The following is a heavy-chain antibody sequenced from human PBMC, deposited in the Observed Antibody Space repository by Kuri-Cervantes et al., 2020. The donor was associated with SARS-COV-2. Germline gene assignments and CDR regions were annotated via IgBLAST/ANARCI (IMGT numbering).Heavy chain of an antibody. Sequence: SETLSLTCAVSGGSFSSYYWNWIRQSPGKGLEWIGEVNHRGSTNYNPSLKSRVTISVDTSSKQFSLHLSSVTAADTAVYYCARAFGFLSDRYYMDVWGRGTTVTVSS. J-gene: IGHJ6*03. D-gene: IGHD3-10*01. CDR1: GGSFSSYY. V-gene: IGHV4-34*01. CDR2: VNHRGST. CDR3: ARAFGFLSDRYYMDV.